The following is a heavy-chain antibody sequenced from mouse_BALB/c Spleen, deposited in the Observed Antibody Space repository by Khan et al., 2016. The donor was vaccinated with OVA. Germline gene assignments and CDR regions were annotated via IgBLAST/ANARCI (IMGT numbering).Heavy chain of an antibody. V-gene: IGHV5-9*04. CDR1: GFTFSSFS. CDR2: ISAGGHYT. J-gene: IGHJ4*01. D-gene: IGHD2-2*01. CDR3: TRSLVDYYAMDY. Sequence: EVELVESGGGVVKPGGSLKLSCSASGFTFSSFSMSWVRQTPERRLEWVATISAGGHYTSFPDSMKGRFTISRYNARDTLYLQMSSLRSEVTAMYYCTRSLVDYYAMDYWGQGTSVTVSS.